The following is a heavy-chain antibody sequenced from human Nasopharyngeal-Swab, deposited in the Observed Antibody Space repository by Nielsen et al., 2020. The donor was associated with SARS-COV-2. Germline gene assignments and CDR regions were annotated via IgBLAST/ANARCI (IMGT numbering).Heavy chain of an antibody. CDR2: ISSSSSYI. J-gene: IGHJ4*02. Sequence: GGSLRLSCAASGFTLSSYSMNWVRQAPGKGLEWVSSISSSSSYIYYADSVKGRFTISRDNAKNSLYLQMNSLRAEDTAVYYCAVIAAAGRPFDYWGQGTLVTVSS. CDR1: GFTLSSYS. CDR3: AVIAAAGRPFDY. D-gene: IGHD6-13*01. V-gene: IGHV3-21*01.